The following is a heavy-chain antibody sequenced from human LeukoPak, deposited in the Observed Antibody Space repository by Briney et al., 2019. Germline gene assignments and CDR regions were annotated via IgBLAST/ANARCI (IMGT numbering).Heavy chain of an antibody. Sequence: SETLSLTCTVSGGSISSYYWSWIRQPAGKGLEWIGRIYTSGSTNYNPSLKSRVTMSVDTSKNQFSLKLSSVTAADTAVYYCARGGYSSSWYPPYFDYWGQGTLVTVSS. CDR2: IYTSGST. J-gene: IGHJ4*02. CDR3: ARGGYSSSWYPPYFDY. CDR1: GGSISSYY. D-gene: IGHD6-13*01. V-gene: IGHV4-4*07.